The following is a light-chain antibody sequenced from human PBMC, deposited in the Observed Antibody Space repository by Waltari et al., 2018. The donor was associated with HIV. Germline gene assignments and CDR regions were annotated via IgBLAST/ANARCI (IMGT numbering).Light chain of an antibody. CDR2: GNS. CDR3: QSYDSNLSGL. J-gene: IGLJ2*01. CDR1: SSNIGAGYD. Sequence: QSELTQPPSVSAAPGQRVTISCTGSSSNIGAGYDVHWYQQVPGRAPKVVIYGNSNRPAGVPVRFSGSKSCSSASLVITGLQSEDEADYYCQSYDSNLSGLFGGGTKVTVL. V-gene: IGLV1-40*01.